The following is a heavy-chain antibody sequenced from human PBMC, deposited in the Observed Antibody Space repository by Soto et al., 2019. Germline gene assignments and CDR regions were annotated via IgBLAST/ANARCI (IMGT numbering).Heavy chain of an antibody. CDR2: IIPIFGTA. J-gene: IGHJ4*02. CDR1: GGTFSSYA. V-gene: IGHV1-69*01. D-gene: IGHD3-10*01. CDR3: GGVVRYGSGGDRSFDC. Sequence: QVQLVQSGAEVKKPGSSVKVSCKASGGTFSSYAISWVRQAPGQGLEWMGGIIPIFGTANYAQKFQGRVTIPAAESTSPAYGELGSLGSGDAAVYYGGGVVRYGSGGDRSFDCGGQGALVPVPP.